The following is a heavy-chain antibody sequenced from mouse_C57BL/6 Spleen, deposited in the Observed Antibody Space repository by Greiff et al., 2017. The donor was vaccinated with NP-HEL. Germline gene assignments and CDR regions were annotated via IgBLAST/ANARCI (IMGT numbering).Heavy chain of an antibody. Sequence: EVQLQQSGPELVKPGASVKISCKASGYTFTDYYMNWVKQSHGKSLEWIGDINPNNGGTSYNQKFKGKATLTVDKSSSTAYMELRSLTSEDSAVYYCARPHYYGSGFAYWGQGTLVTVSA. V-gene: IGHV1-26*01. CDR1: GYTFTDYY. J-gene: IGHJ3*01. D-gene: IGHD1-1*01. CDR2: INPNNGGT. CDR3: ARPHYYGSGFAY.